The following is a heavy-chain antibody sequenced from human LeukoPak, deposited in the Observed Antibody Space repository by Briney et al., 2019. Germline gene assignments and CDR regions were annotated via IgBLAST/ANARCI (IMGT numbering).Heavy chain of an antibody. CDR1: GYTFTSYY. D-gene: IGHD4-23*01. CDR3: ARDYGGNLRYFDL. CDR2: INPSGGST. J-gene: IGHJ2*01. V-gene: IGHV1-46*01. Sequence: APVKVSCKASGYTFTSYYMHWVRQAPGQGLEWMGIINPSGGSTSYAQKFQGRVTMTRDTSTSTVYMELSSLRSEDTAVYYCARDYGGNLRYFDLWGRGTLVTVSS.